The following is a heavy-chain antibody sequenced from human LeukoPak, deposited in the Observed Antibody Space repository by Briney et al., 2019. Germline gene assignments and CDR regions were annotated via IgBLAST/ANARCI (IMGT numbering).Heavy chain of an antibody. CDR1: GGSISSSSHY. CDR3: ARHFLQLERQGERPNAFDI. V-gene: IGHV4-39*01. Sequence: TSETLSLTCTVSGGSISSSSHYWGWIRQPPGKGLEWIASIYYSGSTYYIPSLKSRCTIPVDTSKNQFSLKLSSVPAADTAVYFCARHFLQLERQGERPNAFDIWGQGTMVTVSS. CDR2: IYYSGST. D-gene: IGHD1-1*01. J-gene: IGHJ3*02.